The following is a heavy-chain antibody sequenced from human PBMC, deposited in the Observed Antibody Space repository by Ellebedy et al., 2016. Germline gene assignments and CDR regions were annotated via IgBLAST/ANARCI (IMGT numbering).Heavy chain of an antibody. CDR2: ISYDGSNK. V-gene: IGHV3-30*03. CDR3: ARDDERYYYDSNGSVVDFDY. Sequence: GESLKISCAASGFTFSSYGMHWVRQAPGKGLEWVAVISYDGSNKYYADSVKGRFTISRDNSKNTLYLQMNSLRAEDTAVYYCARDDERYYYDSNGSVVDFDYWGQGTLVTVSS. D-gene: IGHD3-22*01. J-gene: IGHJ4*02. CDR1: GFTFSSYG.